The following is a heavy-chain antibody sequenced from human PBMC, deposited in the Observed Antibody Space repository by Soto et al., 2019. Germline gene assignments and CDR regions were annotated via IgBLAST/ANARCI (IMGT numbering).Heavy chain of an antibody. J-gene: IGHJ4*02. Sequence: EVQLAESGGGLVQPGGSRRLSCAASGFTFSSHSRDWVRQAPGRGLEWLSDISSWSDTTYYADSVKGRITISRDNAKNTLYLQMHGMTDEDTAVYYCARDIVARIDGYWGKGTLVTVSS. CDR2: ISSWSDTT. CDR1: GFTFSSHS. V-gene: IGHV3-48*02. CDR3: ARDIVARIDGY. D-gene: IGHD3-16*02.